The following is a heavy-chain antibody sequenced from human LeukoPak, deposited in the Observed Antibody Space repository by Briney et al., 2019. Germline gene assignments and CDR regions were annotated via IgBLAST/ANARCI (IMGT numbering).Heavy chain of an antibody. J-gene: IGHJ4*02. CDR2: IYTSGST. Sequence: SETLSLTCTVSGGSISSYYWSWIRQPAGKGLEWIGRIYTSGSTNYNPSLKSRVTMSVDTSKNQFSLKLSSVTAADTAVYYCARGPGTMVRGVIITAYYFDYWGQGTLVTVSS. D-gene: IGHD3-10*01. CDR3: ARGPGTMVRGVIITAYYFDY. V-gene: IGHV4-4*07. CDR1: GGSISSYY.